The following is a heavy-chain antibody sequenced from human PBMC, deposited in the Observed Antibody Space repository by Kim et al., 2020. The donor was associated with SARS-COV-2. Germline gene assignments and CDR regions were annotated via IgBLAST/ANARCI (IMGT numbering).Heavy chain of an antibody. CDR1: GFTFDDYA. Sequence: GGSLRLSCAASGFTFDDYAMHWVRQAPGKGLEWVSLISGDGGSTYYADSVKGRFTITRDNSKNSLYLQMNSLRTEDTALYYCAKDMPRYYDYVWWSYTPDYWGQGTLVTVSS. J-gene: IGHJ4*02. CDR2: ISGDGGST. V-gene: IGHV3-43*02. D-gene: IGHD3-16*01. CDR3: AKDMPRYYDYVWWSYTPDY.